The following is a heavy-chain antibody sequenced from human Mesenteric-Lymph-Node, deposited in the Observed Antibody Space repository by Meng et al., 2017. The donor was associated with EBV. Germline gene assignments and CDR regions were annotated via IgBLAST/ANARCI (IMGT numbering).Heavy chain of an antibody. CDR2: IQSKTDGGTT. Sequence: EVQLVESGGGLVKPGGSLRLSCAASGFIFSNAWMSWVRQAPGKGLEWVGRIQSKTDGGTTDFAAPVKGRFTISRDDSQNTLYLQMNGLKTEDTAVYYCATDRGKKGAAGWFAPRGQGTMVTVSS. D-gene: IGHD6-13*01. V-gene: IGHV3-15*01. CDR1: GFIFSNAW. CDR3: ATDRGKKGAAGWFAP. J-gene: IGHJ5*02.